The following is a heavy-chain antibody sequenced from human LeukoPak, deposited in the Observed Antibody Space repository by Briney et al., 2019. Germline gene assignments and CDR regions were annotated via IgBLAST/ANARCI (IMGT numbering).Heavy chain of an antibody. CDR2: IYPGDSDT. CDR3: ARHQMYCTNGVCYHWFDP. D-gene: IGHD2-8*01. CDR1: GYSFTSYW. Sequence: GESLKISCKGSGYSFTSYWIGWVRQMSGKGLEWMGIIYPGDSDTRYSPSFQGQVTISADKSISTAYLQWSSLKASDTAMYYCARHQMYCTNGVCYHWFDPWGQGTLVTVSS. V-gene: IGHV5-51*01. J-gene: IGHJ5*02.